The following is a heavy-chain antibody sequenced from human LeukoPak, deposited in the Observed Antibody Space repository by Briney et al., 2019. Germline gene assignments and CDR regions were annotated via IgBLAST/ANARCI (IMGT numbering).Heavy chain of an antibody. V-gene: IGHV4-59*08. J-gene: IGHJ6*03. CDR3: ARQVNWNYYMDV. CDR1: GGSISSYY. CDR2: IYYSGST. Sequence: PSETLSLTCTVSGGSISSYYWSWIRQPPGKGLEWIGYIYYSGSTNYNPSLKSRVTISVDTSKNQFSLKLSSVTAADTAVYYCARQVNWNYYMDVWGKGTTVTVSS. D-gene: IGHD1-20*01.